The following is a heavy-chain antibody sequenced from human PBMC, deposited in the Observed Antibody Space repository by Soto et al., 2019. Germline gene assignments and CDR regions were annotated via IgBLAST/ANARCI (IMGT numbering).Heavy chain of an antibody. CDR3: AKAGYCSGGSCYIFDAFDI. V-gene: IGHV3-23*01. CDR1: GFTFSSYA. Sequence: EVQLLESGGGLVQPGGSLRLSCAASGFTFSSYAMSWVRQAPGKGLEWVSAISGSGGSTYYADSVKGRFTISRDNSKNTLYLQMNSLRAEDTAVYYCAKAGYCSGGSCYIFDAFDIWGQGTMVTVSS. CDR2: ISGSGGST. J-gene: IGHJ3*02. D-gene: IGHD2-15*01.